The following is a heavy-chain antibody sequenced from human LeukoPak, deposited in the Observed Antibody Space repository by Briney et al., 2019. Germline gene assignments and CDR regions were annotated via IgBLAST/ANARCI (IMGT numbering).Heavy chain of an antibody. CDR2: IYTSGST. Sequence: SETLSLTCAVYGGSFSGYYWSWIRQPAGKGLEWIGRIYTSGSTNYNPSLKSRVTMSVDTSKNQFSLKLSSVTAADTAVYYCAREKYDFWSGYIDYWGQGTLVTVSS. CDR1: GGSFSGYY. J-gene: IGHJ4*02. CDR3: AREKYDFWSGYIDY. V-gene: IGHV4-4*07. D-gene: IGHD3-3*01.